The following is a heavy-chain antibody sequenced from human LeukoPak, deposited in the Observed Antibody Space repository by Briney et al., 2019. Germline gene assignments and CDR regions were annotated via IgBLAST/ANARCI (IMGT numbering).Heavy chain of an antibody. V-gene: IGHV3-23*01. CDR1: GFTFSSYA. Sequence: PGGSLRLSCAASGFTFSSYAMSWVRQAPGKGLEWVSAISGSGGSTYYADSVKGRFTISRDNSKNTLYLQMNSLRAEDTAVYYCGGDILPRYCSSTSCYSNYWGQGTLVTVSS. D-gene: IGHD2-2*01. CDR3: GGDILPRYCSSTSCYSNY. J-gene: IGHJ4*02. CDR2: ISGSGGST.